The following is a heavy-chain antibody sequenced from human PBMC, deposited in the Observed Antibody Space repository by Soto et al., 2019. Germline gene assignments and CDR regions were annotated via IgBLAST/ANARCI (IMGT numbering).Heavy chain of an antibody. V-gene: IGHV3-30-3*01. D-gene: IGHD2-15*01. Sequence: QVQLVESGGGVVQPGRSLRLSCAASGFTFSSYAMHWVRQAPGKGLEWVAVISYDGSNKYYADSVKGRFTISRDNSKNTLYLQMNSLRAEDTAVYYCASDKTYCMSSSCPPGYLDYWGQGTLVTVSS. CDR3: ASDKTYCMSSSCPPGYLDY. CDR2: ISYDGSNK. J-gene: IGHJ4*02. CDR1: GFTFSSYA.